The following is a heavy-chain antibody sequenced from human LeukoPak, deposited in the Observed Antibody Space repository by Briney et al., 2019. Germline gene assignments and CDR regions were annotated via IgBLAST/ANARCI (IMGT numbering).Heavy chain of an antibody. CDR2: INHSGST. Sequence: SETLSLTCAVYGGSFSGYYWSWIRQPPGKGLEWIGEINHSGSTNYNPSLKSRVTISVDTSKNQFSLKLSSVTAADTAVYYCARGSSGGSRYRLWGQGTLVTVSS. CDR3: ARGSSGGSRYRL. D-gene: IGHD2-15*01. CDR1: GGSFSGYY. V-gene: IGHV4-34*01. J-gene: IGHJ4*02.